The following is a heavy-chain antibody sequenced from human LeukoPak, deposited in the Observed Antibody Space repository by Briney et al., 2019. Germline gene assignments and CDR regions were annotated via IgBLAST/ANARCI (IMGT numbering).Heavy chain of an antibody. V-gene: IGHV5-51*01. Sequence: GASLKISCKGSGYTIGSFGSYWIAWVRRMPGKGLEWMGIIYPGDSDTRYSPSFQGQVTISADKSISTAYLQWSSLKASDTAMYYCARLTVVTPSWFDPWGQGTLVTVSS. CDR1: GYTIGSFGSYW. CDR2: IYPGDSDT. D-gene: IGHD4-23*01. J-gene: IGHJ5*02. CDR3: ARLTVVTPSWFDP.